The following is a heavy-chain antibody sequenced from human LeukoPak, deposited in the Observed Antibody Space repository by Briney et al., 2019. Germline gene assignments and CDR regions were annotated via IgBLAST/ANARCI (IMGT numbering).Heavy chain of an antibody. CDR3: AAEGDNYDSSGYNY. Sequence: GGSLRLSCAASGFTFSSSAMSWVRQAPGKGLEWVANIKQDGSEKYYVDSVKGRFTISRDNAKNSLYLQMNSLRAEDTAVYYCAAEGDNYDSSGYNYWGQGTLVTVSS. CDR1: GFTFSSSA. CDR2: IKQDGSEK. D-gene: IGHD3-22*01. V-gene: IGHV3-7*03. J-gene: IGHJ4*02.